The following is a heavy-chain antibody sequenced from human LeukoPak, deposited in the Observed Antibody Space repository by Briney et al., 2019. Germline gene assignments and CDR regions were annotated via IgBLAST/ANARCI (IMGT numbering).Heavy chain of an antibody. V-gene: IGHV3-21*01. J-gene: IGHJ3*02. Sequence: GGSLRLSCAASGFTFSSYSMNWVRQAPGKGLGWASSISSSSSYIYYADSVKGRFTISGDNAKNSLYLQMNSLRAEDTAVYYCARDRQRAAAGMGAFDIWGQGTMVTVSS. D-gene: IGHD6-13*01. CDR2: ISSSSSYI. CDR1: GFTFSSYS. CDR3: ARDRQRAAAGMGAFDI.